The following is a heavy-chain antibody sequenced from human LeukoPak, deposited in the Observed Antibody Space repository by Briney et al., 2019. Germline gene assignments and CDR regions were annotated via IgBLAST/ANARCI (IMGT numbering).Heavy chain of an antibody. D-gene: IGHD3-3*01. V-gene: IGHV4-39*07. CDR2: INHSGST. Sequence: SETLSLTCTVSGGSINSNNYFWGWIRQPPGKGLEWIGEINHSGSTNYNPSLKSRVTISVDTSKNQFSLKLSSVTAAGTAVYYCARGLIVWSGYYTPNYFDYWGQGTLVTVSS. J-gene: IGHJ4*02. CDR1: GGSINSNNYF. CDR3: ARGLIVWSGYYTPNYFDY.